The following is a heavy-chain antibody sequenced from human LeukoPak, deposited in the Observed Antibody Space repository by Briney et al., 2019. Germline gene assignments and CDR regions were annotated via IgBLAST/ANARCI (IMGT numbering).Heavy chain of an antibody. J-gene: IGHJ4*02. CDR3: ARVRNWNHRDFDY. CDR2: IYYSGNT. Sequence: SETLSLTCTVSGGSISSYYWSWIRQPPGKGLEWIGYIYYSGNTNYNPSLKSRVTISVDTSKNQFSLKLSSVTAADTAVYYCARVRNWNHRDFDYWGQGTLVTVSS. D-gene: IGHD1-1*01. V-gene: IGHV4-59*01. CDR1: GGSISSYY.